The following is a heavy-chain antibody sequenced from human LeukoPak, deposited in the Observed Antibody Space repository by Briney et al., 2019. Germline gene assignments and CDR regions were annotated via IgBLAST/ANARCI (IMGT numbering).Heavy chain of an antibody. CDR1: GASISSFSC. CDR3: VGDDTGFDP. Sequence: SETLSLTCAVSGASISSFSCWRWIRQPAGKGLEWIGRVFTSGRTDYNPSLKSRVTMSLDTSKNQFSLKLNSVTAADTAVYYCVGDDTGFDPWGQGTLVTVSS. J-gene: IGHJ5*02. CDR2: VFTSGRT. V-gene: IGHV4-4*07.